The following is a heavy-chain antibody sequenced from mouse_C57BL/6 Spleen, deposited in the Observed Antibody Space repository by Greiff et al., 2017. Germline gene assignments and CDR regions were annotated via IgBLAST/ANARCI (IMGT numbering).Heavy chain of an antibody. Sequence: QVQLQQPGAELVRPGTSVKLSCKASGYTFTSYWMHWVKQRPGQGLEWIGVIDPSDSYTNYNQKFKGKATLTVDTSSSTAYMQLSSLTSEDSAVYYCARGRITPVVAPFDYWGQGTTLTVSS. D-gene: IGHD1-1*01. CDR1: GYTFTSYW. J-gene: IGHJ2*01. CDR3: ARGRITPVVAPFDY. V-gene: IGHV1-59*01. CDR2: IDPSDSYT.